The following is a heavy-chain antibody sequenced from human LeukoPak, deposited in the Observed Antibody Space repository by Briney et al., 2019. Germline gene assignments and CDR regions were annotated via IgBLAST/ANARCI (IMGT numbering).Heavy chain of an antibody. CDR2: INPNSGNT. V-gene: IGHV1-8*02. J-gene: IGHJ5*02. Sequence: ASVKVSCKASGYTFTGYHMHWVRQAPGQGLEWMGWINPNSGNTGYAQKFQGRVTMTRNTSISTAYMELSSLRSEDTAVYYCARLAYCGGDCYEDGFDPWGQGTLVTVSS. CDR3: ARLAYCGGDCYEDGFDP. CDR1: GYTFTGYH. D-gene: IGHD2-21*02.